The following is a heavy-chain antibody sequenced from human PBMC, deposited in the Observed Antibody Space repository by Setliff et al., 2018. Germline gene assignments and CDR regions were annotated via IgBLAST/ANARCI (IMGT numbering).Heavy chain of an antibody. CDR2: ANNNNFNT. CDR1: GYIFSDYG. D-gene: IGHD2-2*01. CDR3: RRLVRFCTRVSCQRLSGGDF. J-gene: IGHJ4*02. V-gene: IGHV1-18*01. Sequence: ASVKVSCKSSGYIFSDYGITWVRQAPGQGLEWMGWANNNNFNTNYAPSLQDRVTLTTDTSTSTAFMEMRSLRPDDTAVYYCRRLVRFCTRVSCQRLSGGDFWGQGSLVTVSS.